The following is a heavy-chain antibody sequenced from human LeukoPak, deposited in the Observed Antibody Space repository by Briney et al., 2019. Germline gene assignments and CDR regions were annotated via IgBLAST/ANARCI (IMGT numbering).Heavy chain of an antibody. CDR3: ARRGGHSWDVGNWFDP. D-gene: IGHD6-13*01. CDR1: GESIRSTSF. CDR2: TSYSGIS. Sequence: PSETLSLTCSVSGESIRSTSFWGWIRQSPGMGLEWIASTSYSGISYYNPSLSSRVTVFADTSKNQFSLRLSSVTAADTAVYYCARRGGHSWDVGNWFDPWGQGTLVTLSS. J-gene: IGHJ5*02. V-gene: IGHV4-39*01.